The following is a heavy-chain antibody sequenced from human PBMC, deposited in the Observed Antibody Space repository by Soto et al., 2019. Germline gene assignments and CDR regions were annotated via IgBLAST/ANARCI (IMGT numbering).Heavy chain of an antibody. D-gene: IGHD2-15*01. CDR3: ARHPPYVVEDYYYYMDV. V-gene: IGHV3-7*01. J-gene: IGHJ6*03. CDR1: GFTFSSYW. CDR2: IKQDGSEK. Sequence: PGGSLRLSCAASGFTFSSYWMSWVRQAPGKGLEWVANIKQDGSEKYYVDSVKGRFTISRDNAKSSLYLQMNSLRAEDTAVYYCARHPPYVVEDYYYYMDVWGKGTTVTVSS.